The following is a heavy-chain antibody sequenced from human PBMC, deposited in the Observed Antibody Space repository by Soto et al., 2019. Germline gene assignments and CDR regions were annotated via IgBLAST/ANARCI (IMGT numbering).Heavy chain of an antibody. D-gene: IGHD3-3*01. CDR2: INPSGGST. Sequence: QVQLVQSGAEVKKPGASVKVSCKASGYTFTSYYMHWVRQAPGQGLEWMGIINPSGGSTSYEKKFQGRVTMTRDTSTSTVYMELSSLRSEDTAVYYCARDPLGDFCFDPWGQGTLVTVSS. CDR3: ARDPLGDFCFDP. CDR1: GYTFTSYY. J-gene: IGHJ5*02. V-gene: IGHV1-46*01.